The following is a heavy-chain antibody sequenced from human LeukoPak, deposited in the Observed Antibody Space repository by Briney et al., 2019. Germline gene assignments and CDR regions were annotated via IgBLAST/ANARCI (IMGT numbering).Heavy chain of an antibody. Sequence: SETLSLTCTVSGGSISSYYWSWIRQPPGKGLEWIGYIYYSGSTNYNPSLKSRVTILVDTSKNQFSLKLSSVPAADTAVYYCEXXXXGXWGXYFDYWGQGTLVXVSS. V-gene: IGHV4-59*01. CDR1: GGSISSYY. J-gene: IGHJ4*02. CDR3: EXXXXGXWGXYFDY. D-gene: IGHD7-27*01. CDR2: IYYSGST.